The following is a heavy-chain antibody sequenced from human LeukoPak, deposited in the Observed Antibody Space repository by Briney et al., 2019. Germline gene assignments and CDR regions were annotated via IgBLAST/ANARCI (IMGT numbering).Heavy chain of an antibody. J-gene: IGHJ4*02. Sequence: ASVKVSCKASGYTFTSYYMHWVRQAPGKGLEWMGRISAGNGNTKYSQNFQGRVTFISNTSATTAFMELSSLRSEDAAVYYCARDSGSGNNDYWGQGTLVTVSS. CDR1: GYTFTSYY. D-gene: IGHD1-26*01. CDR2: ISAGNGNT. CDR3: ARDSGSGNNDY. V-gene: IGHV1-3*01.